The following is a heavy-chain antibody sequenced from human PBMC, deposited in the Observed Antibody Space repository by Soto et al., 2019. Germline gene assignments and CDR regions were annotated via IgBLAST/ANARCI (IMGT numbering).Heavy chain of an antibody. V-gene: IGHV1-46*04. CDR2: INPDNGST. J-gene: IGHJ1*01. D-gene: IGHD6-19*01. CDR1: GDTFTTYY. CDR3: ARGLGVGSGLRLQH. Sequence: QVQLVQSGAEVKKPGTSVKISCKTSGDTFTTYYLQSVRQAPGRGLEWMGIINPDNGSTNYAQKLRGRVTMTRDTSTSTVYMDLTSLRSEDTAVYFCARGLGVGSGLRLQHWGQGTLVTVSS.